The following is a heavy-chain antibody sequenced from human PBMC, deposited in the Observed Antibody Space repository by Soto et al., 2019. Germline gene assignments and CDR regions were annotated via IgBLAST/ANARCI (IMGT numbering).Heavy chain of an antibody. CDR1: GVSISSYY. D-gene: IGHD2-2*01. CDR3: AREIRPDIVVVPAAIFWRRDYYYYYMDV. CDR2: IYYSGST. Sequence: SETLSLTCTVSGVSISSYYWIWIRQPQGKGLEWIGDIYYSGSTNYNPSLKSRVTISVDKSKNQFPLKLSSVTAADTAVYYCAREIRPDIVVVPAAIFWRRDYYYYYMDVWGKGTTVTVSS. J-gene: IGHJ6*03. V-gene: IGHV4-59*01.